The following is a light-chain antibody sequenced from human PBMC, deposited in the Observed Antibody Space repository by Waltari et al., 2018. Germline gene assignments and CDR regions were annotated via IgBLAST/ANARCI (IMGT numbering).Light chain of an antibody. Sequence: EIVLTQSPATLSLSPGAIATLPCRASQSVSSYLAWYQQKPGQAPRLLIYDASNRATGIPARFSGSGSGTDFTLTISSLEPEDFAVYYCQQRSNWLLTFGGGTKVEIK. CDR1: QSVSSY. V-gene: IGKV3-11*01. CDR2: DAS. J-gene: IGKJ4*01. CDR3: QQRSNWLLT.